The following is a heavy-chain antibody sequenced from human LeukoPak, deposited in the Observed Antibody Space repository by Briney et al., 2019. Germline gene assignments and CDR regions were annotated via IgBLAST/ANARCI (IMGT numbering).Heavy chain of an antibody. CDR1: GFTFSSPW. V-gene: IGHV3-7*05. D-gene: IGHD2-21*01. Sequence: GGSLRLSCAASGFTFSSPWMSWVRQAPGKGLEWVATIKADGSGAYYVDSVKGRFTISRDNAKNSLYLQMNSLRAEDTAVYLCPSYSCSVVVWGGGPLVTVP. CDR3: PSYSCSVVV. CDR2: IKADGSGA. J-gene: IGHJ2*01.